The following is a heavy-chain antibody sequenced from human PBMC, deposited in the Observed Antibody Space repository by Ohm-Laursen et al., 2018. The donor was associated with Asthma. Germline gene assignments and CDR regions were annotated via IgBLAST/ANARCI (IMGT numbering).Heavy chain of an antibody. CDR3: AKDSGAYGDYTLDY. V-gene: IGHV3-30*18. J-gene: IGHJ4*02. Sequence: SLRLSCAASGFTFSSYGMHWVRQAPGKGLEWVAVISYDGYNQNYADSVKGRFTISRDNSKNTLYLELNSLRAEDTAVYYCAKDSGAYGDYTLDYWGQGTLVTVSS. D-gene: IGHD4-17*01. CDR2: ISYDGYNQ. CDR1: GFTFSSYG.